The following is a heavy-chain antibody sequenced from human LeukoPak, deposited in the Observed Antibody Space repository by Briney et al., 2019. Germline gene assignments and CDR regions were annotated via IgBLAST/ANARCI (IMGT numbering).Heavy chain of an antibody. J-gene: IGHJ4*02. CDR1: GFTFSSYG. CDR2: ISYDGSNK. D-gene: IGHD6-19*01. Sequence: GGSLRLSCAASGFTFSSYGMHWVRQAPGKGLEWVAVISYDGSNKYYADSVKGRFTISRDNSKNTLYLQMNSLRAEDTAVYYCARHGRGTGSGWYWFYWGQGTLVTVSS. V-gene: IGHV3-30*03. CDR3: ARHGRGTGSGWYWFY.